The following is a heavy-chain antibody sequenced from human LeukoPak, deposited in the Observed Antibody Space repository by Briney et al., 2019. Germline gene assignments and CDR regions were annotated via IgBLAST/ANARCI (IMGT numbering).Heavy chain of an antibody. CDR2: INPSGGST. V-gene: IGHV1-69*11. D-gene: IGHD3-10*01. CDR1: GGTFSSYA. Sequence: ASVKVSCKASGGTFSSYAISWVRQAPGQGLEWMGIINPSGGSTSYAQKFQGRVTITADESTSTAYMELSSLRSEDTAVYYCARGSGQLLYPGYFDYWGQGTLVTVSS. CDR3: ARGSGQLLYPGYFDY. J-gene: IGHJ4*02.